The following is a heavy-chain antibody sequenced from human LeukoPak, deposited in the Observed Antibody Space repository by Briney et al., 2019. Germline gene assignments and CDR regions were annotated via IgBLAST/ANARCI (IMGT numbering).Heavy chain of an antibody. CDR2: IRFDGSDK. Sequence: PGGSLRLSCAASGFTFYNFVMHWVRQAPGKGLEWVGFIRFDGSDKYYADSVKGRSTISRDNSKNTLFLQINSLTAEDTAVYYCAKGSDFHVDVWGKGTTVTISS. CDR1: GFTFYNFV. V-gene: IGHV3-30*02. D-gene: IGHD3/OR15-3a*01. J-gene: IGHJ6*04. CDR3: AKGSDFHVDV.